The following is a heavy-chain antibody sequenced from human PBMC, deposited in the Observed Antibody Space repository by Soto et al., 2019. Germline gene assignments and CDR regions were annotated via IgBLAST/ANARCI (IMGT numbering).Heavy chain of an antibody. CDR2: IWYDGSNK. CDR3: ARERAGYCSGGSCRRVGDMDV. V-gene: IGHV3-33*01. Sequence: QVQLVESGGGVVQPGRSLRLSCAASGFTFSSYGMHWVRQAPGKGLEWVAVIWYDGSNKYYADSVKGRFTISRDNSKNTLYLQMNSLRAEDTAVYYCARERAGYCSGGSCRRVGDMDVWGQGTTVTVSS. CDR1: GFTFSSYG. J-gene: IGHJ6*02. D-gene: IGHD2-15*01.